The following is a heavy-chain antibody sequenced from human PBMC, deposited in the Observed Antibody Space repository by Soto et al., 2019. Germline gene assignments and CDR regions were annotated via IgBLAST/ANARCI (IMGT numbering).Heavy chain of an antibody. Sequence: QVPLVQSGAEVEKPGASVKVSCKASGYTFTNYAVHWVRQAPGQRLEWMGWINAGNGNTRYSQKFQGRVTITRDTSARTAYMELSSLRSDDTAVYYCARGHLAVVPVASWYFYMDVWGKGTTVTVSS. CDR1: GYTFTNYA. D-gene: IGHD2-2*01. V-gene: IGHV1-3*01. CDR3: ARGHLAVVPVASWYFYMDV. CDR2: INAGNGNT. J-gene: IGHJ6*03.